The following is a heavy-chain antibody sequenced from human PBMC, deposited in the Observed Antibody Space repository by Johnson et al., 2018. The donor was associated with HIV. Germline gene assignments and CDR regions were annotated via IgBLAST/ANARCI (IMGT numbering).Heavy chain of an antibody. CDR2: IYSGGST. Sequence: VQLVQSGGGLIQPGGSLRLSCAASGFTVSSNYMSWVRQAPGKGLEWVSVIYSGGSTYYADSVKGRFTISRDNSKNTLYLQMNSLRAEDTAVYYCARQYYYDSSGYPFLLALGAFDIWGQGTMVTVSS. CDR3: ARQYYYDSSGYPFLLALGAFDI. V-gene: IGHV3-53*01. D-gene: IGHD3-22*01. J-gene: IGHJ3*02. CDR1: GFTVSSNY.